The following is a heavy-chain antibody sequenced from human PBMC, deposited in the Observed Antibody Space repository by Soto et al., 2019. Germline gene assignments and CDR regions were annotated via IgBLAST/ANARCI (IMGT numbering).Heavy chain of an antibody. D-gene: IGHD3-3*01. V-gene: IGHV3-33*01. CDR1: GFTFSSFR. CDR2: IWYDGSKK. CDR3: ARDASYYSLWSGYYPSRNGMDV. Sequence: QVQVVESGGGVVQPGRSLRLSCAASGFTFSSFRMQWVRQAPGKGLEWVSLIWYDGSKKSYGDSVKGRFTISRDNSRNTVYLQMNSLRADDTAVYYCARDASYYSLWSGYYPSRNGMDVWGQGTTVTVSS. J-gene: IGHJ6*02.